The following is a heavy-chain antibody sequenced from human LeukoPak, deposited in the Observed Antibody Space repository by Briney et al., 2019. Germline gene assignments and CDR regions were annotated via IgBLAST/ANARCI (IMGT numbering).Heavy chain of an antibody. CDR2: ISSRSSTI. CDR3: AREMVVTLESAYMDV. J-gene: IGHJ6*03. D-gene: IGHD4-23*01. V-gene: IGHV3-48*01. CDR1: GFTFSTYN. Sequence: GGSLRLSCAASGFTFSTYNMNWVRQAPGKGLEWVSYISSRSSTIYYADSVKGRFTISRDNAKNSLYLQMNSLRAEDTAVYYCAREMVVTLESAYMDVWGKGTTVTISS.